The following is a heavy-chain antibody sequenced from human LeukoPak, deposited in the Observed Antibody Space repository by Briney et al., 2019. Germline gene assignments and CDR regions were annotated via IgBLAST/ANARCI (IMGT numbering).Heavy chain of an antibody. CDR1: GGSISSGGYY. Sequence: PSETLSLTCTVSGGSISSGGYYWGWIRQHPGKGLEWIGYIYDSGSTYYNPSLKSRVTITVETAKNALYMKLSSVTGADTAVYYCARADGYSGYDSATGRHFDYWGQGTLVTVSS. CDR2: IYDSGST. V-gene: IGHV4-31*03. CDR3: ARADGYSGYDSATGRHFDY. J-gene: IGHJ4*02. D-gene: IGHD5-12*01.